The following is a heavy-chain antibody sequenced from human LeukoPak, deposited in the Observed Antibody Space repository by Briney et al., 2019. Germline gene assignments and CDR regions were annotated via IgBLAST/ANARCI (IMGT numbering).Heavy chain of an antibody. D-gene: IGHD6-6*01. Sequence: GGSLRLSCAASGFTFINYEMHWVRQAPGKGLEWVSYVDSRGSAIYYADSVKGRFTISRDNAKNTLYLQMNNLRAEDTAMYYCARDQRVTGRPDIDYWGQGTLVIVSS. V-gene: IGHV3-48*03. CDR1: GFTFINYE. CDR3: ARDQRVTGRPDIDY. CDR2: VDSRGSAI. J-gene: IGHJ4*02.